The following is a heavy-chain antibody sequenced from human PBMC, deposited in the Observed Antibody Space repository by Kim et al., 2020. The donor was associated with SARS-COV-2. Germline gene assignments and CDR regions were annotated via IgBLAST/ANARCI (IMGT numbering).Heavy chain of an antibody. V-gene: IGHV3-20*01. D-gene: IGHD3-16*01. CDR2: T. Sequence: TGFADSVTGRFTRSKDNAKNSLFLQMNSPRAEDTALYHCVRGYAGGPFDLWGQGTLVTVSS. J-gene: IGHJ4*02. CDR3: VRGYAGGPFDL.